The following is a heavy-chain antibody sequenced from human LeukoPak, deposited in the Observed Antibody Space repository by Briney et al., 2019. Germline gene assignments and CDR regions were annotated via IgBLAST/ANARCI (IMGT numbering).Heavy chain of an antibody. CDR1: GGSFSGYF. CDR2: INFSGVI. V-gene: IGHV4-34*01. CDR3: ARGIWFNP. J-gene: IGHJ5*02. Sequence: SETLSLTCAVYGGSFSGYFWSWIRQSPGEGLEWIGEINFSGVINYNPSLTSRVTISMDTSKKQFSLRLNSVTAADTAVYYCARGIWFNPWGPGTLVTVSS.